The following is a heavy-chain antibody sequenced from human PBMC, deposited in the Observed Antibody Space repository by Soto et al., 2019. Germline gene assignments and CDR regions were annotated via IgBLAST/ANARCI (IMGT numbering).Heavy chain of an antibody. CDR3: AAAFGEE. Sequence: QVQLVESGGGVVQPGRCVRLSCAASGFSFSSYGMLWVRQAPGKGLEWVARIWYDGSKKYYADSVEGRFTISRDNSKNTLYLQMNSLRAEDTAVYYCAAAFGEEWGQGTLVTVSS. V-gene: IGHV3-33*01. CDR2: IWYDGSKK. D-gene: IGHD3-16*01. J-gene: IGHJ4*02. CDR1: GFSFSSYG.